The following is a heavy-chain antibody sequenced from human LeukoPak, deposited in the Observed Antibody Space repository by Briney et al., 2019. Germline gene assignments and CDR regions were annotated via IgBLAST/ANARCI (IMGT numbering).Heavy chain of an antibody. D-gene: IGHD5-12*01. J-gene: IGHJ6*03. CDR1: GGSISSYY. V-gene: IGHV4-59*12. CDR2: IYYSGST. Sequence: SETLSLTCTVSGGSISSYYWSWIRQPPGKGLEWIGYIYYSGSTNYNPSLKSRVTMSVDTSKNQFSLKLSSVTAADTAVYYCARGGSGYANPDGSQYYYYYMDVWGKGTTVTISS. CDR3: ARGGSGYANPDGSQYYYYYMDV.